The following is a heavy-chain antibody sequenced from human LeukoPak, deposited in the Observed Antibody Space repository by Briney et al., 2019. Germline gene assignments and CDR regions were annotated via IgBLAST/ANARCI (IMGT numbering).Heavy chain of an antibody. CDR2: IVPIFGTA. V-gene: IGHV1-69*13. D-gene: IGHD2-15*01. CDR3: ARDMLYGCSGGSCYRYFDY. CDR1: GGTFISYA. Sequence: GASVKVSCKASGGTFISYAISWVRQAPGQGLEWMGGIVPIFGTANYAQKFQGRVTITADESTSTAYMELSSLRSEDTAVYYCARDMLYGCSGGSCYRYFDYWGQGTLVTVSS. J-gene: IGHJ4*02.